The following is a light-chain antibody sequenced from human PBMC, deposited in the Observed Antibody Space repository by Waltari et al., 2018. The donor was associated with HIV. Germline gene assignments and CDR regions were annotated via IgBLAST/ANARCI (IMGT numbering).Light chain of an antibody. V-gene: IGLV1-44*01. Sequence: QSVLNQSPSASGTPGQRVIISCSGSSPNIGSNPLPCYQQFPGTAPKLLIYSYGQRPSGVPERFSGSKSATSASLAISGLRSEDEADYYCATWDDSLNAWVFGGGTKLTVL. CDR2: SYG. CDR1: SPNIGSNP. CDR3: ATWDDSLNAWV. J-gene: IGLJ3*02.